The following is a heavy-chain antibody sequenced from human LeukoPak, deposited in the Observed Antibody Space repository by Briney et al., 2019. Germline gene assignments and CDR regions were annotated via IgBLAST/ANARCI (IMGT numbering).Heavy chain of an antibody. Sequence: GESLRLSCSVSGFTFSSYAVSWVGQAPGKGLEWVSSISASGAGTYYADSVKGRFTISRDNSKNALYLQMNSLRADDTAVYYCASAGVRCSGYYSYVKDYWGQGSLVTVSS. D-gene: IGHD3-16*01. CDR1: GFTFSSYA. CDR3: ASAGVRCSGYYSYVKDY. J-gene: IGHJ4*02. CDR2: ISASGAGT. V-gene: IGHV3-23*01.